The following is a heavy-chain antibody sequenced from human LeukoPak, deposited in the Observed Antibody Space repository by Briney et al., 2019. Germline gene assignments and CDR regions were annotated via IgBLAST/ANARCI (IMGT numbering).Heavy chain of an antibody. CDR2: INPNSGGT. J-gene: IGHJ4*02. CDR3: ARVGIAVAGTRGNFDY. V-gene: IGHV1-2*02. D-gene: IGHD6-19*01. Sequence: ASVKVSCKASGYTFTGYYMHWVRQAPGQGLEWMGWINPNSGGTNYAQKFQGRVTTTRDTSISTAYMELSRLRSDDTAVYYCARVGIAVAGTRGNFDYWGQGTLVTVSS. CDR1: GYTFTGYY.